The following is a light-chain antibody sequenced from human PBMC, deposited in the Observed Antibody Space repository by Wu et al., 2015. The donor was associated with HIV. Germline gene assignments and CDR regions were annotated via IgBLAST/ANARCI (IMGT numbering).Light chain of an antibody. CDR3: QQYGSSSIT. CDR1: QSVRYNY. CDR2: AAS. J-gene: IGKJ5*01. Sequence: EIVLTQSPGTLSLSPGERATLSCRASQSVRYNYLAWYQQKLGQAPRLLIYAASNRAPGIPDRFSGSGSGTDFTLTISRLEPEDFALYYCQQYGSSSITFGQETRLEIK. V-gene: IGKV3-20*01.